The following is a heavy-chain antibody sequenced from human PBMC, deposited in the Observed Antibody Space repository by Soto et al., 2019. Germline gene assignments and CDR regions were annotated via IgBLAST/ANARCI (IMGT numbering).Heavy chain of an antibody. D-gene: IGHD6-6*01. V-gene: IGHV3-21*01. CDR1: GFTFSSYS. CDR2: ISSSSSYI. J-gene: IGHJ3*02. CDR3: ARDRSIAARNDAFDI. Sequence: PGGSLRLSCAASGFTFSSYSMNWVRQAPGKGLEWVSSISSSSSYIYYADSVKGRFTISRDNAKNSLYLQMNSLRAEDTAVYYCARDRSIAARNDAFDIWGQGTMVTVSS.